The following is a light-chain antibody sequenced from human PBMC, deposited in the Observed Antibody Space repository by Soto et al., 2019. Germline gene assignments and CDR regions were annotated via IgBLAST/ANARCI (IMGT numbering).Light chain of an antibody. CDR2: GAS. CDR3: QQYGSSPTWT. J-gene: IGKJ1*01. Sequence: EIVLTQSPGTLSLSPGERATLSCRASQSVSSSYLAWYQQKPGQAPRLLIYGASSRATGIPARFSGSGSGTDFTLTISRLEPEDFAVYYCQQYGSSPTWTFGQGTKVDI. V-gene: IGKV3-20*01. CDR1: QSVSSSY.